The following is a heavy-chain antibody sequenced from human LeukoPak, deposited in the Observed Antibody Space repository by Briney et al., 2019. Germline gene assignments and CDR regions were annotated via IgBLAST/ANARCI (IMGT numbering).Heavy chain of an antibody. CDR1: GGSISSGGYY. V-gene: IGHV4-31*03. CDR2: IYYSGST. J-gene: IGHJ5*02. CDR3: AREVRYGDYVWFDP. D-gene: IGHD4-17*01. Sequence: SETLSLTCTVSGGSISSGGYYWSWIRQHPGKGLEWIGYIYYSGSTYCNPSLKSRVTISVDTSKNQFSLKLSSVTAADTAVYYCAREVRYGDYVWFDPWGQGTLVTVSS.